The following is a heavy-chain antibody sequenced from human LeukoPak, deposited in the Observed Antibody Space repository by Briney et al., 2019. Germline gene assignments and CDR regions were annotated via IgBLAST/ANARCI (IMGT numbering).Heavy chain of an antibody. D-gene: IGHD3-22*01. CDR2: ITGSGANT. CDR3: YYYDSSGFYPQTIINY. CDR1: GFSFSTYS. V-gene: IGHV3-23*01. Sequence: PGGSLTLSCAGSGFSFSTYSMNWVRQAPGKGLEWVSGITGSGANTYYADSVKGRFTISRDNSKNTLYLRMNSLRAEDTAVYYCYYYDSSGFYPQTIINYWGQGTLVTVSS. J-gene: IGHJ4*02.